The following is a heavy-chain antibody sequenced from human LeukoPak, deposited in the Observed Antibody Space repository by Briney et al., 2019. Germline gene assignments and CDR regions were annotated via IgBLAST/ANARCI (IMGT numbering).Heavy chain of an antibody. J-gene: IGHJ4*02. CDR1: GFAFRSYC. V-gene: IGHV3-74*01. D-gene: IGHD4-23*01. Sequence: GGTLRLSCAASGFAFRSYCMNWVRQAPGKGLVWVSRIASDGSSTTYANSVKGRFSISRDNAKNTLYLQMNSLRVEDTAVYYCARGRPHGNDYWGQGTLVTVSS. CDR3: ARGRPHGNDY. CDR2: IASDGSST.